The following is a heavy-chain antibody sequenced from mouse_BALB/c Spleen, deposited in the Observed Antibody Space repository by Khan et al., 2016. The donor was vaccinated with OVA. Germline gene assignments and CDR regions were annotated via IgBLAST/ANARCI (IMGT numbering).Heavy chain of an antibody. D-gene: IGHD1-1*01. CDR1: ASSITSDYA. CDR3: ARSVTITTVVATDFDY. Sequence: EVKLLESGPGLVKPSQSLSLTCTVTASSITSDYAWNWIRQFPGNRLEWMAYISYSGRTSYNPSLKSRISITRDTSKNQFFLQLNSVTTEDTATXYCARSVTITTVVATDFDYWGQGTTLTVSS. J-gene: IGHJ2*01. V-gene: IGHV3-2*02. CDR2: ISYSGRT.